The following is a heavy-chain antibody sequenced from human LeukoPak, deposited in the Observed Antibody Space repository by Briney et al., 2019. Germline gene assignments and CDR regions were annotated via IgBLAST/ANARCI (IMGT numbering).Heavy chain of an antibody. V-gene: IGHV1-2*02. Sequence: ASVKVSCKASGYTFTGYYMHWVRQAPGQGLEWMGWINPNSGGTNYAQKFQGRVTMTRDTSISTAYMELSRLRSDDTAVYYCARGRGEWEPFSGTLCYWGQGTLVTVSS. D-gene: IGHD1-26*01. CDR3: ARGRGEWEPFSGTLCY. CDR1: GYTFTGYY. J-gene: IGHJ4*02. CDR2: INPNSGGT.